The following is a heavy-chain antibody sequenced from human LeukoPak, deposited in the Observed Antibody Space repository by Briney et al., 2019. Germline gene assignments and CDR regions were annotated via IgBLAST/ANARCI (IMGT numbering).Heavy chain of an antibody. CDR2: IYSGGST. D-gene: IGHD3-10*01. V-gene: IGHV3-53*01. CDR1: GFTVSSNY. Sequence: PGGSLRLSCAASGFTVSSNYMSWVRQAPGKGLEWVSVIYSGGSTYYADSVKGRFTISRDNSKNTLYLQMNSLRAEDTAVYYCARHRAHYYYYYMDVWGKGTTVTVSS. CDR3: ARHRAHYYYYYMDV. J-gene: IGHJ6*03.